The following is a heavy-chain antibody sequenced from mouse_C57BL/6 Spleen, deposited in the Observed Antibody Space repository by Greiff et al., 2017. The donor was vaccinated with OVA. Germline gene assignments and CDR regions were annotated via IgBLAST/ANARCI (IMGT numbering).Heavy chain of an antibody. CDR1: GYAFSSYW. V-gene: IGHV1-80*01. D-gene: IGHD2-2*01. CDR2: IYPGDGDT. J-gene: IGHJ3*01. CDR3: ARSPIYYGYDGGFAY. Sequence: QVQLQQSGAELVKPGASVKISCKASGYAFSSYWMNWVKQRPGKGLEWIGQIYPGDGDTNYNGKFKGKATLTADKSSSTAYMQLSSLTSEDSAVYFCARSPIYYGYDGGFAYWGQGTLVTVSA.